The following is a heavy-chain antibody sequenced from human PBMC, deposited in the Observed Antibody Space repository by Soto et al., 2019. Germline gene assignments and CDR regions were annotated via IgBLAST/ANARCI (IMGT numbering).Heavy chain of an antibody. Sequence: ASVKVSCKASGYTFTSYGISWVRQAPGQGLEWMGWISAYNGNTNYAQKLQGRVTMTTDTSTSTAYMELRSLRSDDTAVYYCARDWTDYDFWSGYGLEYWGQGTLVTVSS. CDR1: GYTFTSYG. D-gene: IGHD3-3*01. CDR3: ARDWTDYDFWSGYGLEY. CDR2: ISAYNGNT. J-gene: IGHJ4*02. V-gene: IGHV1-18*01.